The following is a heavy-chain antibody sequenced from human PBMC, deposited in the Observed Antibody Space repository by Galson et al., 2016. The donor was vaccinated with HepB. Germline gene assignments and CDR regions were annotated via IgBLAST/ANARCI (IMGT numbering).Heavy chain of an antibody. Sequence: ETLSLTCGVSGASISSDTWWSWVRQPPGKALEWIGEVYHTGSTNYNPSLKSRLSMSIDESKNQFSLKLTSVTAADTAVYYCAKVPGITTAGTYYFHYWGQGTLVTVSS. J-gene: IGHJ4*02. CDR1: GASISSDTW. V-gene: IGHV4-4*02. CDR3: AKVPGITTAGTYYFHY. CDR2: VYHTGST. D-gene: IGHD6-13*01.